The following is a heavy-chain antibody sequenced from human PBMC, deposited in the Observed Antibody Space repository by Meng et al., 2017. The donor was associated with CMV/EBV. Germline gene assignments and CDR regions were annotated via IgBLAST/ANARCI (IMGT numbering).Heavy chain of an antibody. D-gene: IGHD2-2*01. CDR1: GGSLSGYY. CDR3: ARGEWSRGQYQLQIARYYYYGMDV. Sequence: SETLSLTCAVYGGSLSGYYWSWIRQPPGKGLEWIGEINHSGSTNYNPSLKSRVTISVDTSKNQFSLKLSSVTAADTAVYYCARGEWSRGQYQLQIARYYYYGMDVWGQGTTVTVSS. CDR2: INHSGST. J-gene: IGHJ6*02. V-gene: IGHV4-34*01.